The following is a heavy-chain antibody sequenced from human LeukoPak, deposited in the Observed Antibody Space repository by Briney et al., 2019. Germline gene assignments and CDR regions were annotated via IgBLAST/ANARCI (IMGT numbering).Heavy chain of an antibody. Sequence: PGGSLRLSCAASGFTFSNAWMSWVRQAPGKGLEWVGRIKSKTDGGTTDYAAPVKGRFTISRDDSKNTLYLQMNSLKTEDTAVYYCTTGLVLLWFGEFWGQGTLVTVSS. CDR2: IKSKTDGGTT. D-gene: IGHD3-10*01. CDR3: TTGLVLLWFGEF. J-gene: IGHJ4*02. V-gene: IGHV3-15*01. CDR1: GFTFSNAW.